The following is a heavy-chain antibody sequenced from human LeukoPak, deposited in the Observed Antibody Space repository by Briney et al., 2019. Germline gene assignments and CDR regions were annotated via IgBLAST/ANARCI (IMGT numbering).Heavy chain of an antibody. CDR1: GGSISSYY. Sequence: SETLSLTCIVSGGSISSYYWSWIRQPPGKGLERIGYIYYSGTTNYNPSLKSRVTLSVDTSKNQFSLKLTSVTAADTAVYYCARDSSGYYHWFDPWGQGTLVTVSS. D-gene: IGHD3-22*01. V-gene: IGHV4-59*01. CDR2: IYYSGTT. CDR3: ARDSSGYYHWFDP. J-gene: IGHJ5*02.